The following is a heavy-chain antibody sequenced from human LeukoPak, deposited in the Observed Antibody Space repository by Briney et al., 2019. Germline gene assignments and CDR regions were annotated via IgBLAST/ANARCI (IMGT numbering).Heavy chain of an antibody. CDR1: GFTFSGSA. CDR3: TIPGGGYSGYVDY. V-gene: IGHV3-73*01. CDR2: IRSKANSYAT. D-gene: IGHD5-12*01. J-gene: IGHJ4*02. Sequence: TGVSLRLSCAASGFTFSGSAMHWVRQASGKGLEWVGRIRSKANSYATAYAASVKGRFTISRDDSKNTAYLQMNSLKTEDTAVYYCTIPGGGYSGYVDYWGQGTLVTVSS.